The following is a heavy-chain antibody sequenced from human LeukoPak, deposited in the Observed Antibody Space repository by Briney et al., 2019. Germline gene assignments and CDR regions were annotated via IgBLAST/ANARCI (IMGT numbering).Heavy chain of an antibody. V-gene: IGHV4-61*02. D-gene: IGHD2-2*01. Sequence: SETLSLTCTVSGGSISSGSYYWSWIRQPAGKGLEWIGRIYTSGSTNYNPSLKSRVTISVDTSKNQFSLKLSSVTAADTAVYYCARQASHLDYWGQGTLVTLSS. CDR3: ARQASHLDY. CDR2: IYTSGST. CDR1: GGSISSGSYY. J-gene: IGHJ4*02.